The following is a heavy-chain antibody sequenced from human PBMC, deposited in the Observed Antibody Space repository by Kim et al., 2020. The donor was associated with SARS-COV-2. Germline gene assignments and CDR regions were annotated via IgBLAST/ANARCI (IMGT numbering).Heavy chain of an antibody. V-gene: IGHV3-23*01. Sequence: GGSLRLSCAASGFMFSSNAMNWVRQAPGKGLEWVSGIGGGEQTYYADSVNGRFTISRDNSRNTLYLQMNSLTAADTAVYYFAKEWWGVSANDEWGQGTL. CDR1: GFMFSSNA. D-gene: IGHD3-10*01. J-gene: IGHJ4*02. CDR3: AKEWWGVSANDE. CDR2: IGGGEQT.